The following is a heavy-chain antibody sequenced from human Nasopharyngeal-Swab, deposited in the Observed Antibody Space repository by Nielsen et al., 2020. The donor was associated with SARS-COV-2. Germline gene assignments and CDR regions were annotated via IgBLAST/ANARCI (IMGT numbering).Heavy chain of an antibody. CDR1: GYAFTTFG. D-gene: IGHD2-21*02. Sequence: ASVKVSCKASGYAFTTFGISWVRQAPGQGLEWMGWISPNNGGTKYAQRFQGRVTMTTDTSTTTAYMELSSLRSEDTAVYYCARDEVTEDYYYYYGMDVWGQGTTVTVSS. V-gene: IGHV1-18*04. J-gene: IGHJ6*02. CDR3: ARDEVTEDYYYYYGMDV. CDR2: ISPNNGGT.